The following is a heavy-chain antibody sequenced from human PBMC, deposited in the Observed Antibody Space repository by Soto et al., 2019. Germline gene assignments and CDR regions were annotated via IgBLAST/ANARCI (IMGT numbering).Heavy chain of an antibody. Sequence: SETLSLTCAVSGGSIRSGCYSWSWIRQPPGKGLEWIGYIYHSGSTYYNPSLKSRVTISVDRSKNQFSLKLSSVTAADTAVYYCASQNGNYYGSGSPAWYYFDYWGQGTLVTVSS. CDR3: ASQNGNYYGSGSPAWYYFDY. CDR2: IYHSGST. D-gene: IGHD3-10*01. CDR1: GGSIRSGCYS. V-gene: IGHV4-30-2*01. J-gene: IGHJ4*02.